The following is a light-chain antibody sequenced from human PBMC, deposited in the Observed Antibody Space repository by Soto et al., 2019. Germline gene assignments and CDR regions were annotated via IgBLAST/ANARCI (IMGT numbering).Light chain of an antibody. CDR1: QSVNRN. CDR2: AAS. Sequence: EIVMTQSPATLSVSPGERATLSCRASQSVNRNLAWYQQKPGQAPRLLIYAASTRATGIPARFSGSGSETEFTLTISSLQSEYFAIYYCQQYNNWWTFGQGTKVYI. CDR3: QQYNNWWT. J-gene: IGKJ1*01. V-gene: IGKV3-15*01.